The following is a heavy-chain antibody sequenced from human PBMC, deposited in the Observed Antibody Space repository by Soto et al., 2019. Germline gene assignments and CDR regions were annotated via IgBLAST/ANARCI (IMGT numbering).Heavy chain of an antibody. CDR3: ARHLKVAASNSYFYYGMEV. V-gene: IGHV3-21*01. Sequence: EVQLVESGGGLVKPGGSLRLSCAASGFTFSNYTMEWVRQAPGKGLDWLSSISRSSTNIFYADSVKGRFTVSRDNANNVLYLQLNSLSAEDTAIYYCARHLKVAASNSYFYYGMEVWGPGTTVTVSS. CDR1: GFTFSNYT. D-gene: IGHD6-19*01. J-gene: IGHJ6*02. CDR2: ISRSSTNI.